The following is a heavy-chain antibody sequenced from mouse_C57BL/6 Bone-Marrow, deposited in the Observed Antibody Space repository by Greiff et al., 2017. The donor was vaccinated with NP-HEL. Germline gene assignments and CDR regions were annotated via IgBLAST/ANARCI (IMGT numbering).Heavy chain of an antibody. Sequence: QVQLQQSGAELVRPGTSVKVSCKASGYAFTNYLIEWVKQRPGQGLEWIGVINPGSGGTNYNEKFKGKATLTAAKSSSTAYMQLSSLTSEDSAVYFWARSGVYYYGRGYGGQGTLVTVSA. V-gene: IGHV1-54*01. J-gene: IGHJ3*01. D-gene: IGHD1-1*01. CDR2: INPGSGGT. CDR3: ARSGVYYYGRGY. CDR1: GYAFTNYL.